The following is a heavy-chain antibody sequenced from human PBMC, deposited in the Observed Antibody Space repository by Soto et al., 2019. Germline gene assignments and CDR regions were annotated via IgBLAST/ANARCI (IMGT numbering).Heavy chain of an antibody. V-gene: IGHV3-30*18. CDR3: AKDLDILTGYLAPYYYGMDV. Sequence: GGSLRLSCAASGFTFSSYGMHWVRQAPGKGLEWVAVISYDGSNKYYADSVKGRFTISRDNSKNTLYLQMNSLRAEDTAVYYCAKDLDILTGYLAPYYYGMDVWGQGTTVTVSS. D-gene: IGHD3-9*01. CDR2: ISYDGSNK. CDR1: GFTFSSYG. J-gene: IGHJ6*02.